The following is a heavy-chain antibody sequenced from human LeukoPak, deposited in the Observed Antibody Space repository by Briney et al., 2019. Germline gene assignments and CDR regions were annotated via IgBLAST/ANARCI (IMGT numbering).Heavy chain of an antibody. CDR3: AGAPYCSSTSCYVAVTPWFYP. V-gene: IGHV1-2*02. Sequence: GASVKVSCKASVYTFTGYYMHWVRQAPGQGLEWMGWINPNIGGTNYAQKFQGRVNMTRDTAISTAYMERTRLTSDERAGYYFAGAPYCSSTSCYVAVTPWFYPWGQGTLVTLSS. D-gene: IGHD2-2*01. CDR1: VYTFTGYY. CDR2: INPNIGGT. J-gene: IGHJ5*02.